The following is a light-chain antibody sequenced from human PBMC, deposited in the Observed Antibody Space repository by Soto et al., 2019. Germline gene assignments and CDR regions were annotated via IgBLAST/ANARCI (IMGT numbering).Light chain of an antibody. Sequence: VLTQSPATLSLSPGERATLSCRASQSVSSYLAWYQQKPGQAPRLLIYDASNRATGIPARFSGSGSGTGFTLTISSLEPEDFAVYYCQQRSNWPPITFGQGTRLEIK. CDR3: QQRSNWPPIT. CDR2: DAS. J-gene: IGKJ5*01. V-gene: IGKV3-11*01. CDR1: QSVSSY.